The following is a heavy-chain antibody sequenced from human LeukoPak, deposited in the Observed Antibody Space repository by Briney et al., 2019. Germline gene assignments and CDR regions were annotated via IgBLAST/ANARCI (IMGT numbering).Heavy chain of an antibody. D-gene: IGHD6-19*01. V-gene: IGHV1-8*03. Sequence: ASVKVSCKASGYTFTGYGISWVRQAPGQGLEWMGWISAYNGNTGYAQKFQGRVTITRNTSISTAYMELSSLRSEDTAVYYCARGPYSSGWYGIYYYYYMDVWGKGTTVTVSS. CDR2: ISAYNGNT. J-gene: IGHJ6*03. CDR3: ARGPYSSGWYGIYYYYYMDV. CDR1: GYTFTGYG.